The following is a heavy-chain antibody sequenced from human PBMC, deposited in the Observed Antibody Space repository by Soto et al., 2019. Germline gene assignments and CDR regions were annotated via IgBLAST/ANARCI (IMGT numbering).Heavy chain of an antibody. J-gene: IGHJ3*02. D-gene: IGHD6-13*01. CDR3: ARDVSPGSSSLYLDAFDI. Sequence: EVQLEESGGDVVQPGGSLRLSCAASGFTLSAYWMTWVRQAPGKGLEWVANINRDGSKKSYLDSVRGRFTISRDNVGNSLYRQMDSLRADDSAIYYCARDVSPGSSSLYLDAFDIWGQGTMVTVSS. V-gene: IGHV3-7*05. CDR2: INRDGSKK. CDR1: GFTLSAYW.